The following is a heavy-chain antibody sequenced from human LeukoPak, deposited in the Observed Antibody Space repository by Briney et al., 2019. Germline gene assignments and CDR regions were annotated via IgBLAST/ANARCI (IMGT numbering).Heavy chain of an antibody. V-gene: IGHV1-2*02. D-gene: IGHD2-15*01. CDR3: ATKGGLTPNTLAM. CDR2: MDPKSGDT. CDR1: GSDFTVYY. J-gene: IGHJ3*01. Sequence: ASVKVSCKASGSDFTVYYMHWVRQAPGQGLEWMGWMDPKSGDTIYAPKFQGRVSMTADTSIATAYMQLTSLVFDDSAIYYCATKGGLTPNTLAMWGPGTIVTVSS.